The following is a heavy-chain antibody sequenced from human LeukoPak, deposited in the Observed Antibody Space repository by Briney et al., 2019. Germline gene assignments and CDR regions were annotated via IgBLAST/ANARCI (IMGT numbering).Heavy chain of an antibody. D-gene: IGHD5-18*01. J-gene: IGHJ4*02. CDR1: GGSFSGYY. CDR2: INHSGST. Sequence: SETLSLTCAVYGGSFSGYYWSWIRQPPGKGLEWIGEINHSGSTNYNPSLKSRVTISVDTSKNQFSLKLSSVTAADTAVYYCARTAMTYVPIGYWGQGTLVTVSS. CDR3: ARTAMTYVPIGY. V-gene: IGHV4-34*01.